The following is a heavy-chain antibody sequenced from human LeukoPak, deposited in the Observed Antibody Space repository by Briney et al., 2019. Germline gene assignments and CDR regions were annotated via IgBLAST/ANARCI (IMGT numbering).Heavy chain of an antibody. CDR1: GFTFSSYW. Sequence: PGGSLRLSCAASGFTFSSYWMHWVRQAPGKGLVWVSRINSDGSSTSYADSVKGRFTISRDNARNTLYLQMNSLRAEDTAVYYCARDQIKGSGWYYYWGQGTLVTVSS. CDR2: INSDGSST. CDR3: ARDQIKGSGWYYY. J-gene: IGHJ4*02. V-gene: IGHV3-74*01. D-gene: IGHD6-19*01.